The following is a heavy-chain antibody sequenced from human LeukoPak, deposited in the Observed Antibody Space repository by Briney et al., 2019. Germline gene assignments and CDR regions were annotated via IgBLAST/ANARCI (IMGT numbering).Heavy chain of an antibody. Sequence: SETLSLTCTVSGGSISSGGYYWSWIRQPPGKGLEWIGYIYRSGSTYYNPSLKGRVTISVDRSKNQFSLKLSSVTAADTAVYYCARDREYYGSGALDYWGQGTLVTVSS. V-gene: IGHV4-30-2*01. CDR1: GGSISSGGYY. J-gene: IGHJ4*02. CDR2: IYRSGST. D-gene: IGHD3-10*01. CDR3: ARDREYYGSGALDY.